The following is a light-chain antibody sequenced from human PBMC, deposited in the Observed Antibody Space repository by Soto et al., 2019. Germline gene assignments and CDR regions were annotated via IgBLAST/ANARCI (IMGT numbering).Light chain of an antibody. J-gene: IGKJ5*01. CDR2: AAA. CDR3: QQRSVWRIA. V-gene: IGKV3-11*01. CDR1: QSVISH. Sequence: ELLLTQSPATLSLSPGERPTLFCMASQSVISHVVWSQQYPGQSPRLLIFAAAKRATGVSVRLSGSESGTDFTFSFGRLEPEDFAVYYCQQRSVWRIAFGQGTRL.